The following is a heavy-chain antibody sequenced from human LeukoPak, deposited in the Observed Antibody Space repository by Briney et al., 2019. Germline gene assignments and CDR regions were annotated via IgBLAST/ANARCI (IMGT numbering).Heavy chain of an antibody. D-gene: IGHD5-12*01. CDR2: INHSGST. Sequence: SETLSLTCAVYGGSFSGYYWSWIRHPPGKGLEWIGEINHSGSTNYNPSLKSRVTISVDTSKNQFSLKLSSVTAADTAVYYCARGLRLGIIDYWGQGTLVTVSS. J-gene: IGHJ4*02. CDR1: GGSFSGYY. V-gene: IGHV4-34*01. CDR3: ARGLRLGIIDY.